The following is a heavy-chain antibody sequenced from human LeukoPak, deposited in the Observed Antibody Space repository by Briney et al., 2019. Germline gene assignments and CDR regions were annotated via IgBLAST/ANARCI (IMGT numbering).Heavy chain of an antibody. CDR3: ARERLDYYGSGSYYNAWFDP. J-gene: IGHJ5*02. D-gene: IGHD3-10*01. CDR2: IWYDGSNK. Sequence: GGSLRLSCAASGFTFSSYGMHWVRQAPGKGLEWVAVIWYDGSNKYYADSVKGRFTISRDNSKNTLYLQMNSLRAEDTAVYYCARERLDYYGSGSYYNAWFDPWGQGTLVTVSS. CDR1: GFTFSSYG. V-gene: IGHV3-33*01.